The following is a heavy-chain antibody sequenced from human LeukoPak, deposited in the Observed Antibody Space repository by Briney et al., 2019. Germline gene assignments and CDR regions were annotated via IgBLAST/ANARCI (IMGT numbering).Heavy chain of an antibody. Sequence: GASVKVSCKASGYTFTGYYMHWVRQAPGQGLEWMGWINPNSGGTNYAQKFQGRVTMTRDTSISTAYMEPSRLRSDDTAVYYCARWEITGTAPLDYWGQGTLVTVSS. CDR3: ARWEITGTAPLDY. V-gene: IGHV1-2*02. CDR2: INPNSGGT. D-gene: IGHD1-20*01. J-gene: IGHJ4*02. CDR1: GYTFTGYY.